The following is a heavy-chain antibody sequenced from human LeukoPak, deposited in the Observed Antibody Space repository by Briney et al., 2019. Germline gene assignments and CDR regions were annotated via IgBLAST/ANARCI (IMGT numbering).Heavy chain of an antibody. CDR3: ARRSDLEMATIGYFDY. V-gene: IGHV4-39*01. CDR1: GGSISSSSYY. CDR2: IYYSGST. Sequence: PSETLSLTCTVSGGSISSSSYYWGWIRQPPGKGLEWIGSIYYSGSTYYNPSLKSRVTISVDTSKNQFSLKLSSVTAADTAVYYCARRSDLEMATIGYFDYWGQGTLVTVSS. D-gene: IGHD5-24*01. J-gene: IGHJ4*02.